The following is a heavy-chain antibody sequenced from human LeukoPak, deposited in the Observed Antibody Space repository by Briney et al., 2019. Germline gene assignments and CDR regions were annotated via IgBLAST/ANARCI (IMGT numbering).Heavy chain of an antibody. V-gene: IGHV1-18*01. Sequence: ASVKVSCKASGYTFTSYGISWVRQAPGQGLEWMGWISAYNGNTNYAQKLQGRVTMTTDTSTSTAYMELRSLRSDDTAVYYCARDRRHYGDYGFDYWGQGTLVTVSS. CDR2: ISAYNGNT. CDR1: GYTFTSYG. D-gene: IGHD4-17*01. CDR3: ARDRRHYGDYGFDY. J-gene: IGHJ4*02.